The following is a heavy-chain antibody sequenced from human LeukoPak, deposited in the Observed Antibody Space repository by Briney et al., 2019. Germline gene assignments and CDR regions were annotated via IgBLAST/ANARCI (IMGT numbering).Heavy chain of an antibody. Sequence: SETPSLTCAVYGGSFSGYYWSWIRQPPGKGLEWIGEINHSGSTNYNPSLKSRVTISVDTSKNQFSLKLSSVTAADTAVYYCARNAYCGGDCFTPPHYWGQGTLVTVSS. J-gene: IGHJ4*02. V-gene: IGHV4-34*01. CDR3: ARNAYCGGDCFTPPHY. CDR1: GGSFSGYY. CDR2: INHSGST. D-gene: IGHD2-21*02.